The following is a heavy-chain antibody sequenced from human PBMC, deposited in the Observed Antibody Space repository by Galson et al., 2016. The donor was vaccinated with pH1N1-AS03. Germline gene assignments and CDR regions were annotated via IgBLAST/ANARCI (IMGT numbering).Heavy chain of an antibody. Sequence: QSGAEVKKPGESLKISCKGSGHIFANYWIGWVRQTPGKGLEWMGLIYPGDSDTRYSPSFQGQVTISADKSLSTASLQLSSLKAPDTAMYYGASSRIAAHTYYYHGIDVWGQGTTVTVSS. J-gene: IGHJ6*02. D-gene: IGHD6-6*01. CDR2: IYPGDSDT. V-gene: IGHV5-51*01. CDR1: GHIFANYW. CDR3: ASSRIAAHTYYYHGIDV.